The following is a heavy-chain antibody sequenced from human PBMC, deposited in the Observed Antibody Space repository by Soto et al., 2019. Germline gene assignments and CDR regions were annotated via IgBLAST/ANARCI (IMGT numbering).Heavy chain of an antibody. CDR3: ARFKSIAAAGLFTAINNCYDL. J-gene: IGHJ5*02. Sequence: QVQLVQSGAEVKKPGASVKVSCKASGYTFTSYGISWVRQAPGQGLEWMGWISAYNGNTDYAQQLQGSATMTTDTSTSTAYRDLRNLSSDDTAVYYCARFKSIAAAGLFTAINNCYDLSGQRTLVTVSS. CDR1: GYTFTSYG. V-gene: IGHV1-18*01. CDR2: ISAYNGNT. D-gene: IGHD6-13*01.